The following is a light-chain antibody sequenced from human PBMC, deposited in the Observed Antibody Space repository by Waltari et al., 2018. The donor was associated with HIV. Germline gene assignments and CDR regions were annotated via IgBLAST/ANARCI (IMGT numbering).Light chain of an antibody. CDR1: TSNIVRNT. J-gene: IGLJ2*01. CDR3: ASWDDSLNGPV. Sequence: QSVLTQPPSASGTPEQRVTISCSGSTSNIVRNTVSWFQPFPGTSPKVLIYGKHQRPSWVPDRFAGPKSGTSAALAISGLQSEDEADYYWASWDDSLNGPVFGGGTKLTVV. V-gene: IGLV1-44*01. CDR2: GKH.